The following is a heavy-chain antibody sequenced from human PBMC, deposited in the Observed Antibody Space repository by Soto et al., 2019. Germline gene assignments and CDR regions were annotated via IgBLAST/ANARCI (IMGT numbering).Heavy chain of an antibody. J-gene: IGHJ4*02. D-gene: IGHD3-10*01. CDR3: ARGGGWVGEASFDT. CDR1: GYTFTSYT. Sequence: QVQLEQSGAEVKKPGASVKVSCQTSGYTFTSYTLHWVRQAPGQGLEWLGWINAGNGREKYSQRFQERVSLPTDRSTGTAFMEIRDPRSEETAVYYCARGGGWVGEASFDTWGQGTLVIVSS. V-gene: IGHV1-3*01. CDR2: INAGNGRE.